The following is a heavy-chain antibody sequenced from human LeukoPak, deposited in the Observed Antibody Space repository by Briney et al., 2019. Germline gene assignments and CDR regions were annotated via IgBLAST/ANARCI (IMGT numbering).Heavy chain of an antibody. Sequence: SETLSLTCTVSGGSISSYYWSWIRQPPGKGLEWIGYIYYSGSTNYNPSLKSRVTISVDTSKNQFSLKLSSVTAADTAVYYCARAWIVVAGYWFDPWGQGTLVTVSS. CDR1: GGSISSYY. CDR2: IYYSGST. CDR3: ARAWIVVAGYWFDP. J-gene: IGHJ5*02. D-gene: IGHD2-15*01. V-gene: IGHV4-59*12.